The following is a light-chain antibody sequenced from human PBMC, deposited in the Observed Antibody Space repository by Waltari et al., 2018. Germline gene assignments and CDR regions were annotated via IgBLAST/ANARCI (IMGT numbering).Light chain of an antibody. CDR2: DVT. Sequence: QSALTQPASVSGSPGQSISISCTGTSRDIGGSNYVSWYQQLPGRAPKLMIYDVTSRPSGVSVRFSGSKSGNTASLTISGLQAEDEADYYCSSYSDSTTHDVVFGGGTQLTVL. CDR1: SRDIGGSNY. V-gene: IGLV2-14*03. CDR3: SSYSDSTTHDVV. J-gene: IGLJ2*01.